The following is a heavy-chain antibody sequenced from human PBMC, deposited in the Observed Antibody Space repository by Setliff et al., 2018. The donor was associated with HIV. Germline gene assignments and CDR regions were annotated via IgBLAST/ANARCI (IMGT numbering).Heavy chain of an antibody. Sequence: PSETLSLTCTVSGGSIHRGGYYWSWIRQHPGKGLEWIGYISSSGCTYYNPSLKSRVTISVDTSNNQFPLMLSSGTAADTAVYYCARAAPYYDYVWGSYRHFDYWGQGTLVTVSS. D-gene: IGHD3-16*02. J-gene: IGHJ4*02. V-gene: IGHV4-31*03. CDR1: GGSIHRGGYY. CDR2: ISSSGCT. CDR3: ARAAPYYDYVWGSYRHFDY.